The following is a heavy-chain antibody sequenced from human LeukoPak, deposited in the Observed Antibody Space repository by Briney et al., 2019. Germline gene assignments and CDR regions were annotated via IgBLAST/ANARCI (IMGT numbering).Heavy chain of an antibody. D-gene: IGHD5-18*01. CDR2: ISSSGSTI. CDR3: ASQGIQLWSTFPYYFDY. CDR1: GFTFSSYK. J-gene: IGHJ4*02. Sequence: GGSLRLSCAASGFTFSSYKMNWVRQAPGKGLEWVSYISSSGSTIYYADSVKGRFTISRDNAKNSLYLQMNSLRAEDTAVYYCASQGIQLWSTFPYYFDYWGQGTLVTVSS. V-gene: IGHV3-48*03.